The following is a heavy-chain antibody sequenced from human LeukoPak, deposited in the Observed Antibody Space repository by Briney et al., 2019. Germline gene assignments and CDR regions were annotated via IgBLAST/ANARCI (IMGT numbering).Heavy chain of an antibody. CDR2: IYYTGST. V-gene: IGHV4-39*01. CDR1: GDSISSYY. Sequence: PSETLSLTCTVSGDSISSYYWGWIRQPPGKGLEWIGSIYYTGSTYYNPSLKSRVTISVDTSKKQFSLRLNSVTAADTAMYYCARHFEFGETTGSDYWGQGTLVTVSS. D-gene: IGHD3-10*01. J-gene: IGHJ4*02. CDR3: ARHFEFGETTGSDY.